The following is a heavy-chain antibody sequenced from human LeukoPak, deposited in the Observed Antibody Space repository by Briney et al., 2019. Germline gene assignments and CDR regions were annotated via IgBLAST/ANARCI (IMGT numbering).Heavy chain of an antibody. Sequence: PGGSLRLSSAAPGVCTTKNYMNWVRHAPREGLEWGSVIYSGGSTYYADSVKGRFTISRDNSKNTLYLHMNRLRAEDTAVYYCARDYQSSWTPGCWGQGTLVTVSS. CDR3: ARDYQSSWTPGC. V-gene: IGHV3-53*01. CDR1: GVCTTKNY. D-gene: IGHD1-1*01. J-gene: IGHJ4*02. CDR2: IYSGGST.